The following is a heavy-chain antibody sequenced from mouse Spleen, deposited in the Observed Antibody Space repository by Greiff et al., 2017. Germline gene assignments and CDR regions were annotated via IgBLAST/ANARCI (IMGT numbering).Heavy chain of an antibody. CDR2: INPSTGGT. CDR1: GYSFTGYY. V-gene: IGHV1-42*01. D-gene: IGHD2-13*01. Sequence: VQLKQSGPELVKPGASVKISCKASGYSFTGYYMNWVKQSPEKSLEWIGEINPSTGGTTYNQKFKAKATLTVDKSSSTAYMQLKSLTSEDSAVYYCARLYYGDSFAYWGQGTLVTVSA. CDR3: ARLYYGDSFAY. J-gene: IGHJ3*01.